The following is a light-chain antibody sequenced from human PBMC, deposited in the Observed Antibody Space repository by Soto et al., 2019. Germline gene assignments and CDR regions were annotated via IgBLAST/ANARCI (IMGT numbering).Light chain of an antibody. CDR1: SSDVGTYNY. Sequence: QSALTQPASVSGSPGQSITISCSGTSSDVGTYNYVSWYQQYPGKAPKVLISAVSNRPSGVSDRFSGSKSGNTASLTISGLQAEDEADYYCSSYTTSSTVVFGGGTKLTVL. V-gene: IGLV2-14*01. J-gene: IGLJ2*01. CDR2: AVS. CDR3: SSYTTSSTVV.